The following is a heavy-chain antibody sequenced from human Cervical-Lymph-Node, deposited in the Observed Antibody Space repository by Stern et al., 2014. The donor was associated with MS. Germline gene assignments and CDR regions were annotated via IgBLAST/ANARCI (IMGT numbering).Heavy chain of an antibody. CDR1: GITFTTYG. V-gene: IGHV3-30*18. Sequence: QVQLVQSGGGVVQPGRSLRLSCAASGITFTTYGMHWVRQAPGKGLEWVAVISYDGNHKYYADSVKGRFTISRDNSKNTVHLQMSSLQAEDTAVYYCAKDRYQMRISTGSRWADSWGQGTMVIVSS. D-gene: IGHD1-1*01. J-gene: IGHJ4*02. CDR2: ISYDGNHK. CDR3: AKDRYQMRISTGSRWADS.